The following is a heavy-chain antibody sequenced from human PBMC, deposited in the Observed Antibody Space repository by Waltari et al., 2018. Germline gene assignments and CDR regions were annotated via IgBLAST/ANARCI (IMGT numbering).Heavy chain of an antibody. J-gene: IGHJ5*02. CDR2: IYYSGST. D-gene: IGHD6-13*01. CDR3: ARIGAAAAFDP. CDR1: GGSISSYY. Sequence: QVQLQESGPGLVKPSETLSLTCTVSGGSISSYYWSWIRQPPGKGLGWIGYIYYSGSTNYNPSLKSRVTISVDTSKNQFSLKLSSVTAADTAVYYCARIGAAAAFDPWGQGTLVTVSS. V-gene: IGHV4-59*01.